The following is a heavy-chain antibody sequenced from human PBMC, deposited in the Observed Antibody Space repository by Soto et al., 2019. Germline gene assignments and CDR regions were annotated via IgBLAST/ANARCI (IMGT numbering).Heavy chain of an antibody. J-gene: IGHJ4*02. CDR1: GDTFNFYS. V-gene: IGHV1-69*02. Sequence: QVQLVQSGAEVKKPGSSVRVSCKASGDTFNFYSINWVRQAPGLGLEWMGRISPILSMSNYAQRFKGRVTMTADKSTSTAYMELSSLRSEDTAMYYWASSYGSGYRAFDSWGQGALVTVSS. CDR2: ISPILSMS. CDR3: ASSYGSGYRAFDS. D-gene: IGHD3-10*01.